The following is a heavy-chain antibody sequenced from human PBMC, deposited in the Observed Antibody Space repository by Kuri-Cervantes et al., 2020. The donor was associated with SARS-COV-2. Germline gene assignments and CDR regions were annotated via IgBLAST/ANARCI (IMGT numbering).Heavy chain of an antibody. CDR1: GVSLSSNSYY. CDR3: ARLPALPWYFDY. V-gene: IGHV4-39*07. Sequence: SETLSLTCTVSGVSLSSNSYYWGWIRQPPGKGLEWIGSIYHSGSTYYNPSLKSRVTISVDTSKNQFSLKLSSVTAADTAVYYCARLPALPWYFDYWGQGTLVTVSS. CDR2: IYHSGST. J-gene: IGHJ4*02.